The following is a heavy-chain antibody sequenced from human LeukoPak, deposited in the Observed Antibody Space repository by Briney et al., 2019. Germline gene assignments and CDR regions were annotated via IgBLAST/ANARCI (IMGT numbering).Heavy chain of an antibody. Sequence: SETLSLTCTVSGGSVSTSDYYWGWIRQTPGKGLEWIGDIFHNGKTNYNPSLKGRVAISIDTSNNQFSLRLPSVTAADTAVYYCARIFDSWGQGTLVTVSS. J-gene: IGHJ4*02. CDR2: IFHNGKT. CDR1: GGSVSTSDYY. V-gene: IGHV4-39*07. CDR3: ARIFDS.